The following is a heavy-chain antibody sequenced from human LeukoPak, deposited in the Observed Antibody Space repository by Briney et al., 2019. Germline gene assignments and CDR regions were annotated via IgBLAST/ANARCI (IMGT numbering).Heavy chain of an antibody. J-gene: IGHJ4*02. V-gene: IGHV6-1*01. D-gene: IGHD5-12*01. CDR1: GDSVSSNSAA. CDR3: AREKREVIVATTSYYFDY. CDR2: TYYRSKWYN. Sequence: SQTLSLTFAISGDSVSSNSAAWNWLRQSPSRGLEWLGRTYYRSKWYNDYAVPVKSRITINPDTSKNQFSLQLNSVTPEDTAVYYCAREKREVIVATTSYYFDYWGQGTLVTVSS.